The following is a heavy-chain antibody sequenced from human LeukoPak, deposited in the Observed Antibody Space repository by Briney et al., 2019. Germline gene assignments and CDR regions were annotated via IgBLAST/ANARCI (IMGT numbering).Heavy chain of an antibody. V-gene: IGHV1-69*05. J-gene: IGHJ5*02. CDR3: ARDRQSLTYYDFWSGRYNWFDP. CDR1: GGTFSSYA. Sequence: GASVKVSCKASGGTFSSYAISWVRQAPGQGLEWMGGIIPIFGTANYAQKFQGRVTMTRDTSISTAYMELSRLRSDDTAVYYCARDRQSLTYYDFWSGRYNWFDPWGQGTLVTVSS. D-gene: IGHD3-3*01. CDR2: IIPIFGTA.